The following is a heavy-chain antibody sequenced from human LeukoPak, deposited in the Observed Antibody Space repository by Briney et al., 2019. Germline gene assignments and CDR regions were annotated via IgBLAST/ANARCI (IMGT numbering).Heavy chain of an antibody. CDR2: INPSGGST. J-gene: IGHJ4*02. Sequence: ASVKVSCKASGYTFTGYYMHWVRQAPGQGLEWMGIINPSGGSTSYAQKFQGRVTMTRDTSTSTVYMELSSLRSEDTAVYYCARESPREIPFDYWGQGTLVTVSS. CDR1: GYTFTGYY. CDR3: ARESPREIPFDY. V-gene: IGHV1-46*01.